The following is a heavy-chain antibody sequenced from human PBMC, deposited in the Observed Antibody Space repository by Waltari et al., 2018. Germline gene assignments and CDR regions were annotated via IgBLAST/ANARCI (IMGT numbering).Heavy chain of an antibody. V-gene: IGHV3-33*01. Sequence: QVQLVESGGGVVQPGRSLRLSCAASGFTFSSYGMHWVRQAPGKGLGWVAVIWYDGSNKYYAASVKGRFTISRDNSKNTLYLQMNSLRAEDTAVYYCARQLREGALDYWGQGTLVTVSS. CDR3: ARQLREGALDY. D-gene: IGHD2-21*01. J-gene: IGHJ4*02. CDR2: IWYDGSNK. CDR1: GFTFSSYG.